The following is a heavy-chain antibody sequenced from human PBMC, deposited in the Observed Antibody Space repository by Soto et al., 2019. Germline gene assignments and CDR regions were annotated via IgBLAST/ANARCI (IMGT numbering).Heavy chain of an antibody. CDR2: IYHSGST. V-gene: IGHV4-30-4*01. CDR3: ARTPTLGYFDY. CDR1: GGSISSGDYY. Sequence: SETLSLTCTVSGGSISSGDYYWSWIRQPPGKGLEWIGYIYHSGSTYYNPSLKSRVTISVDTSKNQFSLKLSSVTAADTAVYYCARTPTLGYFDYCGQGTLVTVSS. J-gene: IGHJ4*02.